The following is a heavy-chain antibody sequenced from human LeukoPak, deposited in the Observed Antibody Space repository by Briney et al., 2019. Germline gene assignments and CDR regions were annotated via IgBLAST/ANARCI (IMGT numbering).Heavy chain of an antibody. CDR3: ARGVRYNWNPGPIDD. CDR1: GFTFDDYA. V-gene: IGHV3-9*01. D-gene: IGHD1-20*01. Sequence: GGSLRLSCAASGFTFDDYAMHWVRQAPGKGLEWVSGISWNSGSIGYADSVKGRFTISRDNAKNSLYLQMDSLRAEDTALYYCARGVRYNWNPGPIDDWGQGTLVTVSS. J-gene: IGHJ4*02. CDR2: ISWNSGSI.